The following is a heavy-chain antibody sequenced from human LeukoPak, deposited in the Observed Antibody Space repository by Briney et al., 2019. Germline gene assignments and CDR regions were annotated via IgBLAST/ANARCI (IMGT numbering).Heavy chain of an antibody. CDR1: GFTFSSYE. D-gene: IGHD1-7*01. V-gene: IGHV3-48*03. Sequence: PGGSLRLSCAASGFTFSSYEMNWVRQAPGKGLEWISYINSSGSTIYYADSVKGRFTISRDNAKNSLYLQMNSLRAEDTAVYYFAREAGTTVKRFDYWGQGTLVTVSS. CDR2: INSSGSTI. J-gene: IGHJ4*02. CDR3: AREAGTTVKRFDY.